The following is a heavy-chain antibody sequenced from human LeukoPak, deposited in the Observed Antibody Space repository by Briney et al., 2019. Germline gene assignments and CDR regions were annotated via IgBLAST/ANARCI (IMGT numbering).Heavy chain of an antibody. Sequence: SQTLSLTCTVSGGSISSGGYYWSWIRQPPGKGLEWIGYIYHSGSTYYNPSLKSRVTISVDRSKNQFSLKLSSVTAADTAVYYCASYYDYVWGSFRGTFDPWGQGTLVTVSS. J-gene: IGHJ5*02. D-gene: IGHD3-16*01. CDR3: ASYYDYVWGSFRGTFDP. V-gene: IGHV4-30-2*01. CDR1: GGSISSGGYY. CDR2: IYHSGST.